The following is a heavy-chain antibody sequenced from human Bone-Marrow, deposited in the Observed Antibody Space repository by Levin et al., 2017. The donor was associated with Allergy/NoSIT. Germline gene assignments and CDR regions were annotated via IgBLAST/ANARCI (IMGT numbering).Heavy chain of an antibody. Sequence: GGSLRLSCATSGFTFSSYGMHWVRQAPGKGLEWVAVIWYDGGKRYYADSVKGRFTISRDNSKNTLYLQMDSLRAEDTAVYYCARDFDTSKHISYCDYWGQGTLVTVSS. D-gene: IGHD2-21*01. J-gene: IGHJ4*02. CDR3: ARDFDTSKHISYCDY. CDR2: IWYDGGKR. CDR1: GFTFSSYG. V-gene: IGHV3-33*01.